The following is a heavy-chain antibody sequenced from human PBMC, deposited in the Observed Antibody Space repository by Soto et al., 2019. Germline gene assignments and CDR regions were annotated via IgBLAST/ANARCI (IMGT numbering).Heavy chain of an antibody. Sequence: GXSVKVSCKASGYTFTRYYMHWVRQAPGQALEWMGIINXSGGSXSYAKKFQGRXXMTRDKSXXKVYMELSSLRSEETAVYYCARVSDIVGPDLGYWGQGTLVTVSS. CDR1: GYTFTRYY. J-gene: IGHJ4*02. V-gene: IGHV1-46*03. CDR3: ARVSDIVGPDLGY. CDR2: INXSGGSX. D-gene: IGHD5-12*01.